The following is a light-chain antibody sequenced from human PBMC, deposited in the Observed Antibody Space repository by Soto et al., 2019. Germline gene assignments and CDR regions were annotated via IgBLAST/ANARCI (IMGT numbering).Light chain of an antibody. Sequence: QSALTQPASVSGSPGQSITISCTGTSSDVGGYNYVSWYQQHPGKAPKLMIYDVSNRPSGVSNRFSGYKSGNTASQTISGLQAEDEADYYCSSYTSSSVVFGGGTKLTVL. CDR1: SSDVGGYNY. CDR2: DVS. J-gene: IGLJ2*01. CDR3: SSYTSSSVV. V-gene: IGLV2-14*01.